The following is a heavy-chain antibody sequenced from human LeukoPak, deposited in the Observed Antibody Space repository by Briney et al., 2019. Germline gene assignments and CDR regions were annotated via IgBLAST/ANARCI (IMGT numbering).Heavy chain of an antibody. CDR1: GFTFSSYS. Sequence: PGGSLRLSCAASGFTFSSYSMNWVRQAPGKGLEWVSYISSSGSTIYYADSVKGRFTISRDNAKNSLYLQMNSLRAEDTAVYYCASFSSSWKGWFDPWGQGTLVTVSS. CDR2: ISSSGSTI. D-gene: IGHD6-13*01. J-gene: IGHJ5*02. V-gene: IGHV3-48*04. CDR3: ASFSSSWKGWFDP.